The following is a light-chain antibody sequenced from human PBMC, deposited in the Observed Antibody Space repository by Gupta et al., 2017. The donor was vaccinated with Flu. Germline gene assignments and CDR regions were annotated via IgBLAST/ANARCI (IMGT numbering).Light chain of an antibody. V-gene: IGLV4-69*01. CDR1: SGHSDYA. Sequence: QLVLTQSPSASASLGASVKLTCTLSSGHSDYAIAWHQQQPDRGPRYLMTVNSDGSHIKGDGIPDRFSGSSSGAERYLTISSLQSEDEADYYCQTWGTGTLVFGGGTKLTVL. CDR3: QTWGTGTLV. J-gene: IGLJ2*01. CDR2: VNSDGSH.